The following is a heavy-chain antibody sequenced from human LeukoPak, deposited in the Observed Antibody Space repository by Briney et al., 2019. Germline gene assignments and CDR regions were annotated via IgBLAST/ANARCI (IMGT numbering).Heavy chain of an antibody. V-gene: IGHV1-2*02. CDR2: INPNTGGT. D-gene: IGHD6-13*01. J-gene: IGHJ3*02. CDR1: GYTFTGYY. Sequence: ASMKVSCKASGYTFTGYYMHWVRQAPGQGLEWMGWINPNTGGTNYAQKFQGRVTMTRDTSISTAYMELSRLRSDDTAVYYCARDIAAADYAFDIWGQGTMVTVSS. CDR3: ARDIAAADYAFDI.